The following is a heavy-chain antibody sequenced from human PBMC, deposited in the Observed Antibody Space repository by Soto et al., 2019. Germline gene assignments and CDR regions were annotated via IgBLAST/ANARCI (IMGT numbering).Heavy chain of an antibody. CDR1: GGNIRRYG. CDR2: MYNTGST. V-gene: IGHV4-59*01. CDR3: ARDLWGYCGTDCYPLDV. J-gene: IGHJ6*02. D-gene: IGHD2-21*02. Sequence: SETLSLTSTVSGGNIRRYGWSWIRQPPGKGLEWIGYMYNTGSTVYNPSFKSRVTISVDTSKNQFSLKLNSVTAADTAVYYCARDLWGYCGTDCYPLDVWGQGTTVTVSS.